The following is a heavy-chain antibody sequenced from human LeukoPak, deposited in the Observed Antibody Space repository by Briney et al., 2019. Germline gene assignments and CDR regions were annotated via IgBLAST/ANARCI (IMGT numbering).Heavy chain of an antibody. CDR2: IWYDGSNK. V-gene: IGHV3-33*08. Sequence: GGSLRLSCAASGFTFSSYGMHWVRQAPGKGLEWVAVIWYDGSNKYYADSVKGRFTISRDNSKNTLYLQMNSLRAEDTAVYYCARDGSGSFSYDYWGQETLVTVSS. CDR3: ARDGSGSFSYDY. J-gene: IGHJ4*02. CDR1: GFTFSSYG. D-gene: IGHD1-26*01.